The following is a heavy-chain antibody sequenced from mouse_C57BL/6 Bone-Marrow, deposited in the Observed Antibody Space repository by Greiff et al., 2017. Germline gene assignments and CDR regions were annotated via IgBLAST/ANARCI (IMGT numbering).Heavy chain of an antibody. CDR3: ARHFIRPYFDY. J-gene: IGHJ2*01. CDR2: ISSGGSYT. V-gene: IGHV5-6*01. CDR1: GFTFSSYG. Sequence: EVMLVESGGDLVKPGGSLKLSCAASGFTFSSYGMSWVRQTPDKRLEWVATISSGGSYTYYPDSVKGRFTISRDNAKNTLYLQMSSLKSEDTAMYYCARHFIRPYFDYWGQGTTLTVSS. D-gene: IGHD1-1*01.